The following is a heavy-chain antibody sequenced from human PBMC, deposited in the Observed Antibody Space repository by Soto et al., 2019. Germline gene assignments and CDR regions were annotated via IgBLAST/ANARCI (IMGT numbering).Heavy chain of an antibody. V-gene: IGHV1-69*12. CDR3: GSSAALCYCYGLDV. D-gene: IGHD2-2*01. CDR1: GSTFSSYA. Sequence: QVQLVQSGAEVKKPGSSVKVSCKASGSTFSSYAISWVLQSPGQGLEWMGGIIPIFGTANYAQKGQGRVTITADESTSKAYMEMSGLRSEYTAVYYCGSSAALCYCYGLDVWGQGPTVTVSS. CDR2: IIPIFGTA. J-gene: IGHJ6*02.